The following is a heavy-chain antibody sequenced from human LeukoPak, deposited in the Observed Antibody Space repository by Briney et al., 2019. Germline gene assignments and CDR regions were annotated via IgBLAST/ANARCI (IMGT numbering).Heavy chain of an antibody. CDR3: ARGGPRLPYGSGSYRALRFLDY. Sequence: TSETLSLTCTVSGVSISSYYWSWIRQPPGKGLEWIGYIYYSGSTNYNPSLKSRVTISVDTSKNQFSLKLSSVTAADTAVYYCARGGPRLPYGSGSYRALRFLDYWGQGTLVTVSS. J-gene: IGHJ4*02. CDR1: GVSISSYY. V-gene: IGHV4-59*12. CDR2: IYYSGST. D-gene: IGHD3-10*01.